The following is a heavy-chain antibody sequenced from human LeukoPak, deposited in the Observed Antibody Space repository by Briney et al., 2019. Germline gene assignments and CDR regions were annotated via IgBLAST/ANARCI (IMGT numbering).Heavy chain of an antibody. V-gene: IGHV3-9*01. Sequence: GGSLRLSCAASGFTFDDYAMHWVRQAPGKGLEWVSGISWNSGSIGYADSVKGRFTISRDNAKNSLYLQMNSLRAEDTALYYCAKEWAVAGRSDAFDIWGQGTMVTVSS. CDR2: ISWNSGSI. D-gene: IGHD6-19*01. CDR3: AKEWAVAGRSDAFDI. J-gene: IGHJ3*02. CDR1: GFTFDDYA.